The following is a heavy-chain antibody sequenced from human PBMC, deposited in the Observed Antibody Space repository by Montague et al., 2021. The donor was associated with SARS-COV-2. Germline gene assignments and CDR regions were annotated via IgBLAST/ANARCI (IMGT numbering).Heavy chain of an antibody. Sequence: SETLSLTCTVSGGSLSSYYWSWIRQPPGKELEWIGYIYYSGSTNYNPSLKSRVTISVDTSKNQFSLNLSSVTAADTAVYYCARHVSGSLTHFHHWGQGSLVTVSS. J-gene: IGHJ1*01. CDR3: ARHVSGSLTHFHH. D-gene: IGHD1-26*01. CDR2: IYYSGST. CDR1: GGSLSSYY. V-gene: IGHV4-59*08.